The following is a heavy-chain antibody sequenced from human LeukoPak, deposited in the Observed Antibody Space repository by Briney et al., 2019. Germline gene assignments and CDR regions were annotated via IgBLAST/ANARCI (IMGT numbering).Heavy chain of an antibody. Sequence: PGGSLRLSCAASGFTFSDYYMSWIRQAPGKGLEWVANIKQDGSEKYYVDSVKGRFTISRDNAKNSLYLQMNSLRAEDTAVYYCARAESRTPGYCGGDCYQGYWGQGTLVTVSS. D-gene: IGHD2-21*02. CDR3: ARAESRTPGYCGGDCYQGY. V-gene: IGHV3-7*01. CDR2: IKQDGSEK. CDR1: GFTFSDYY. J-gene: IGHJ4*02.